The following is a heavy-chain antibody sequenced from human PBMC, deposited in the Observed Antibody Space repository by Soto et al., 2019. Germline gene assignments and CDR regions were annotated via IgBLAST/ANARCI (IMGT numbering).Heavy chain of an antibody. CDR1: GFTFSNAW. V-gene: IGHV3-15*07. Sequence: GGSLRLSCSASGFTFSNAWINWVRQTPGRGLEWVGRVKSKNDGGTTDFAAPVKGRFAISRDDSKNMVYLEMNSLQTEDTAMYYFTSDSYITTRTVRFDYWAHGNLVTVAS. CDR3: TSDSYITTRTVRFDY. D-gene: IGHD3-10*01. J-gene: IGHJ5*01. CDR2: VKSKNDGGTT.